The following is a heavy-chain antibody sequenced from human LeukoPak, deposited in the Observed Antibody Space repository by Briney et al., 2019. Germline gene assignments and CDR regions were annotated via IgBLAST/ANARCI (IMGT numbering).Heavy chain of an antibody. CDR1: GFTFSSYW. J-gene: IGHJ1*01. CDR2: IKQDGSEK. CDR3: ATYSTRNAREFQS. D-gene: IGHD4-11*01. V-gene: IGHV3-7*01. Sequence: GGSLRLSCAASGFTFSSYWMSWVRQAPGKGLEWVANIKQDGSEKYYVDSVKGRFTISRDNAKMSLYLQMNSLRVEDTAVYYCATYSTRNAREFQSWGQGTLVTVSS.